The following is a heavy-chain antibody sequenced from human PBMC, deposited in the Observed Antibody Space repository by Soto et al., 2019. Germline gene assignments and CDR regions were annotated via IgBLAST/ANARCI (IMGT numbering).Heavy chain of an antibody. CDR1: GGTFSSYT. V-gene: IGHV1-69*02. J-gene: IGHJ4*02. D-gene: IGHD2-2*01. CDR2: IIPILGIA. Sequence: QVQLVQSGAEVKKPGSSVKVSCKASGGTFSSYTISWVRQAPGQGLEWMGRIIPILGIANYAQKFQGRVTITADNTTSTDYMVLSILRYEDTAEYCCAWEIVVVPAVSPVDYWGQGTLVTVSS. CDR3: AWEIVVVPAVSPVDY.